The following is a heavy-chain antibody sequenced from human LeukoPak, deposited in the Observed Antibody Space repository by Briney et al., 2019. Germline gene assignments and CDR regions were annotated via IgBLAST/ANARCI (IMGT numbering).Heavy chain of an antibody. CDR2: IYNSGST. V-gene: IGHV4-59*01. CDR1: GFTFSSYA. J-gene: IGHJ4*02. CDR3: ARDRELGY. Sequence: GSLRLSCAASGFTFSSYAMSWVRQAPGKGLEWIGYIYNSGSTDYNPSLKSRVTISVDTSKNQFSMKLTSVTAADTAVYYCARDRELGYWGQGTLVTVSS. D-gene: IGHD3-10*01.